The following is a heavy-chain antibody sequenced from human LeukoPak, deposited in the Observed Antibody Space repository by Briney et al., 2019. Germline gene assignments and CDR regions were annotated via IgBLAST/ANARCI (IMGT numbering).Heavy chain of an antibody. CDR1: GFIFSNYV. D-gene: IGHD4-17*01. Sequence: PGGSLRLSCAASGFIFSNYVMHWVRQARGKGLEWVAVISYDGSNKNYADYVKGRFTISRDNSKNTLYLQMNSLRAEDTAVYYCAKDHYGDFFGFDYWGQGTLVTVSS. V-gene: IGHV3-30*18. CDR2: ISYDGSNK. CDR3: AKDHYGDFFGFDY. J-gene: IGHJ4*02.